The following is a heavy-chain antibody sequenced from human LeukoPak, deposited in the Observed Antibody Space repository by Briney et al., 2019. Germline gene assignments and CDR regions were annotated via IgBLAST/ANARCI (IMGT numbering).Heavy chain of an antibody. CDR1: GGSISSYY. CDR2: IYYSGST. Sequence: SETLSLTCTVSGGSISSYYWSWIRQPPGKGLEWIGYIYYSGSTNYNPSLKSRVTISVDTSKNQFSLKLSSVTAADTAVYYCARVRITMVRGVIKDFYYFDYRGQGTLVTVSS. V-gene: IGHV4-59*01. J-gene: IGHJ4*02. D-gene: IGHD3-10*01. CDR3: ARVRITMVRGVIKDFYYFDY.